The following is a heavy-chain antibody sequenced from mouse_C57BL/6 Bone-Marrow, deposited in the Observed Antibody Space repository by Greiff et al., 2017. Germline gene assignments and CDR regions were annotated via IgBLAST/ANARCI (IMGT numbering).Heavy chain of an antibody. V-gene: IGHV5-6*01. CDR1: GFPFSSYG. CDR3: ARQAWLAY. CDR2: ISSGGSYT. J-gene: IGHJ3*01. Sequence: DVQLVESGGDLVKPGGSLKLSCAASGFPFSSYGMSWVRQTPDNRLEWVATISSGGSYTYYPDSVKGRLPISRDNAKNPLYLHMSSLKSEDTDMYYCARQAWLAYWGQGTLVTVAA.